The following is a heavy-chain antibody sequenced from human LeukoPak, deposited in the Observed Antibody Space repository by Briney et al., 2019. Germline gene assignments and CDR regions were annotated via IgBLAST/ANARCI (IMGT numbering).Heavy chain of an antibody. J-gene: IGHJ4*02. CDR1: GGSISGYY. D-gene: IGHD5-24*01. CDR3: ARAGRWLQLGYFDY. Sequence: SETLSLTCTVSGGSISGYYWSWIRQSSGKGLDWIGYISYTGNTNYNPSLKSRVTISADTPKNQFSLQLSSVTAADTAVYYCARAGRWLQLGYFDYWGQGTLVTVSS. V-gene: IGHV4-59*01. CDR2: ISYTGNT.